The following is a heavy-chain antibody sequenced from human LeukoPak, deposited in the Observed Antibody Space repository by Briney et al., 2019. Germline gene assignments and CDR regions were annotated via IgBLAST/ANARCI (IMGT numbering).Heavy chain of an antibody. CDR1: GGSISSSNW. V-gene: IGHV4-4*02. CDR3: ARGTITTVTDS. D-gene: IGHD4-17*01. CDR2: IYLRGNT. J-gene: IGHJ4*02. Sequence: SETLSLTCTVSGGSISSSNWWTWVRQPPGKGLEWVGEIYLRGNTNYNPSLESRVTISVDESRTQLSLTLESVTAADTAVYYCARGTITTVTDSWGPGTLVTVSS.